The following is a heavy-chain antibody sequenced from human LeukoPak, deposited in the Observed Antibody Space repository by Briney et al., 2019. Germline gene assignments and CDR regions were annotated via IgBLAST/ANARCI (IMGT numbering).Heavy chain of an antibody. V-gene: IGHV3-30-3*01. CDR3: ARDGDYYDSSGNWIGY. J-gene: IGHJ4*02. Sequence: GGSLSLSCAASGFTFSSYAMHWVRQAPGKGLEWVTVISYDGSNKYYADSVKGRFTISRDNSKNTLYLQMNSLRAEDTAVYYCARDGDYYDSSGNWIGYWGQGTLVTVSS. CDR1: GFTFSSYA. CDR2: ISYDGSNK. D-gene: IGHD3-22*01.